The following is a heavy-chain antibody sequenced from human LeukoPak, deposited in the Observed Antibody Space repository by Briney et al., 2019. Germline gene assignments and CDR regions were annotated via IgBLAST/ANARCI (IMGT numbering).Heavy chain of an antibody. CDR1: GFTLSRFN. CDR3: ARVDCSGASCYLDY. Sequence: KPGGSLRLSCAVSGFTLSRFNMHWVRQAPGKGLEWVSGISSSSYYLTYADSVKGRFTVSRDNAKNSVFLLMNSLTAEDTAVYYCARVDCSGASCYLDYWGQGTLVTVSS. D-gene: IGHD2-15*01. J-gene: IGHJ4*02. CDR2: ISSSSYYL. V-gene: IGHV3-21*01.